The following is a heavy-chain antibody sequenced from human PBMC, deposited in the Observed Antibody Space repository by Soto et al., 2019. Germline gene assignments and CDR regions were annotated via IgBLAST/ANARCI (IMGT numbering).Heavy chain of an antibody. CDR1: GVSISSGGYY. CDR3: AREYYYDSSGFDY. D-gene: IGHD3-22*01. Sequence: QVQLQESGPGLVKPSQTLSLTCTVSGVSISSGGYYWTWIRQHPQKGLEWIGHIYYSGSTYYNPSLKSRVTVSVYTSKNQFSLKLSSVTAADTAVYYCAREYYYDSSGFDYWGQGTLVTVSS. J-gene: IGHJ4*02. CDR2: IYYSGST. V-gene: IGHV4-31*03.